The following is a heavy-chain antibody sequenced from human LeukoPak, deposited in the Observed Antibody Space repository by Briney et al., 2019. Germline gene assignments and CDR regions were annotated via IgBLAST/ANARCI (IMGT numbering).Heavy chain of an antibody. CDR2: IDQYASEK. D-gene: IGHD6-13*01. CDR1: GFTFSIYY. V-gene: IGHV3-7*01. Sequence: GGSLRLSCEASGFTFSIYYMSWVRQAPGKGLEWVANIDQYASEKNYVDSLRGRFTISRDNAKNSLYLQMSSLRAEDTAVYYCARAPTIVGYTSRELGHWYFDLWGRGTLVTVSS. CDR3: ARAPTIVGYTSRELGHWYFDL. J-gene: IGHJ2*01.